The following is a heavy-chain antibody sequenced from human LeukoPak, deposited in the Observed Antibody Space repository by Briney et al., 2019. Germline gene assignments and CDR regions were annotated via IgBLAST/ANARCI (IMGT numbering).Heavy chain of an antibody. CDR1: GGTFSSYA. D-gene: IGHD6-13*01. J-gene: IGHJ4*02. CDR2: IIPIFGTA. CDR3: ARGPFRDSSSWYLADY. Sequence: SVKVSCKASGGTFSSYAISWVRQAPGQGLEWMGGIIPIFGTANYAQKFQGRVTITADEPTSTAYMELSSLRSEDTAVYYCARGPFRDSSSWYLADYWGQGTLVTVSS. V-gene: IGHV1-69*13.